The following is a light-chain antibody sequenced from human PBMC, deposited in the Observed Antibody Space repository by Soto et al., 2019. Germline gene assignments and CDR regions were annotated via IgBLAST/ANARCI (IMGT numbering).Light chain of an antibody. J-gene: IGKJ2*01. Sequence: EIVLTQSPGTLSLSPGERATLSCRASQSVSSSYLAWYQQKPGQAPRLLIYCASSRATGVPDRFSGSGSGTDFTLTLSRLEPEDFAVYYCQQYGSSPYTFGQGTKLEIK. V-gene: IGKV3-20*01. CDR2: CAS. CDR3: QQYGSSPYT. CDR1: QSVSSSY.